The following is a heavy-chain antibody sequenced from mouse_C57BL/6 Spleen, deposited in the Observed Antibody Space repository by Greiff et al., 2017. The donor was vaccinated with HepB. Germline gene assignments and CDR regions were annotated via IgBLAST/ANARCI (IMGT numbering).Heavy chain of an antibody. J-gene: IGHJ2*01. Sequence: QVQLQQSGAELVRPGTSVKLSCKASGYTFTSYWMHWVKQRPGQGLEWIGVIDPSDSYTNYNQKFKGKATLTVDTSSSTAYMQLSSLTSEDSAVYYCASPYYYGSSPPYFDYWGQGTTLTVSS. V-gene: IGHV1-59*01. CDR1: GYTFTSYW. CDR2: IDPSDSYT. CDR3: ASPYYYGSSPPYFDY. D-gene: IGHD1-1*01.